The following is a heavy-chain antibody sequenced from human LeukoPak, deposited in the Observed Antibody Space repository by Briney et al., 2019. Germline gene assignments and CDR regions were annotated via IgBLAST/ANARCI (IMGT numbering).Heavy chain of an antibody. D-gene: IGHD3-9*01. J-gene: IGHJ5*02. CDR1: GFTFSSYG. Sequence: GGSLRLSCAASGFTFSSYGMHWVRQAPGKGLEWVAFIRYDGSNKYYADSVKGRFTISRDNSKNTLYLQMNSLRAEDTAVYYCARDQSGPLRYFDWLNEPTYGWFDPWGQGTLVTVSS. V-gene: IGHV3-30*02. CDR3: ARDQSGPLRYFDWLNEPTYGWFDP. CDR2: IRYDGSNK.